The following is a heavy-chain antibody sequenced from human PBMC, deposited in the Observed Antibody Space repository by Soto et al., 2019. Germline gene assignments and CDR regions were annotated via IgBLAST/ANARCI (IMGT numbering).Heavy chain of an antibody. CDR2: IWYDGSNK. CDR3: ARDVEDIVVVPAAVPISYYFDY. D-gene: IGHD2-2*01. CDR1: GFTFSSYG. J-gene: IGHJ4*02. V-gene: IGHV3-33*01. Sequence: PGGSLRLSCAASGFTFSSYGMHWVRQAPGKGLEWVAVIWYDGSNKYYADSVKGRFTISRDNSKNTLYLQMNSLRAEDTAVYYCARDVEDIVVVPAAVPISYYFDYWGQGTLVTVSS.